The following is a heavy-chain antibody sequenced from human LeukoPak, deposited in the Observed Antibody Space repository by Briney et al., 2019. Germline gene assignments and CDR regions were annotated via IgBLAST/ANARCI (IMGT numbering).Heavy chain of an antibody. CDR1: GGSISSGGYY. J-gene: IGHJ4*02. D-gene: IGHD4-23*01. V-gene: IGHV4-31*03. Sequence: PSQTLSLTCTVSGGSISSGGYYWNWIRQHPGKGLEWIGYIYHSGSTYYNPSLKSRVTISVDRSKNQFSLKLSSVTAADTAVYYCAYGGNSLGWGQGTLVTVSS. CDR3: AYGGNSLG. CDR2: IYHSGST.